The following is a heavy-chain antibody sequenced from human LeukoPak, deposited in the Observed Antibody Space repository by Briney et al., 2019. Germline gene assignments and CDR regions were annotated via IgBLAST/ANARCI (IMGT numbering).Heavy chain of an antibody. Sequence: SVKVSCKASGGTFISYAISWVRQAPGQGLEWMGGIIPIFGTANYAQKFQGRVTITADESTSTAYMELSGLRSEDTAVYYCARSGITIFGELFDYWGQGTLVTVSS. CDR1: GGTFISYA. J-gene: IGHJ4*02. CDR3: ARSGITIFGELFDY. D-gene: IGHD3-3*01. CDR2: IIPIFGTA. V-gene: IGHV1-69*13.